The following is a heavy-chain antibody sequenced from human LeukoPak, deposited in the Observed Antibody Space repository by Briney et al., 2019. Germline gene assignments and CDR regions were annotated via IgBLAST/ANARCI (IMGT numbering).Heavy chain of an antibody. CDR1: GGSISSSSYY. Sequence: PSETLSLTCTVSGGSISSSSYYWGWIRQPPGKGLEWIGSIYYSGSTYYNPSLKSRVTISVDTSKNQFSLKLSSVTAADTAVYYCARVGAPNWFDPWGRGTLVTVSS. CDR3: ARVGAPNWFDP. V-gene: IGHV4-39*07. CDR2: IYYSGST. D-gene: IGHD3-16*01. J-gene: IGHJ5*02.